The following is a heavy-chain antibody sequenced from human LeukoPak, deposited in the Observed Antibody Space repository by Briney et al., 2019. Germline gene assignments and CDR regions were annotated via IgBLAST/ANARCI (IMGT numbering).Heavy chain of an antibody. CDR2: ISYDGSNK. CDR1: GFTFSSYA. V-gene: IGHV3-30-3*01. J-gene: IGHJ4*02. D-gene: IGHD2-21*02. CDR3: ARSPSRGTVVTATPFDY. Sequence: GGSLRLSCAASGFTFSSYAMHWVRQAPGKGLEWVAVISYDGSNKYYADSVKGRFTISRDNSKNTLYLQMNSLRAEDTAVYYCARSPSRGTVVTATPFDYWGQGTLVTVSS.